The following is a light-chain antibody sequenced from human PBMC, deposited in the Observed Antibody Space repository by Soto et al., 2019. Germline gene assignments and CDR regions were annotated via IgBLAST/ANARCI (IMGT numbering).Light chain of an antibody. CDR3: QHYTSYSEA. Sequence: DIQPTRSPSSPSGSAARRVTIACRSSQTNSSWLAWYQQKPGKAPKLLIYKASTLKSGVPSRFSGSGSGTEFTLTISSLQPDDFATYYCQHYTSYSEAFGQGTKVEI. CDR2: KAS. CDR1: QTNSSW. J-gene: IGKJ1*01. V-gene: IGKV1-5*03.